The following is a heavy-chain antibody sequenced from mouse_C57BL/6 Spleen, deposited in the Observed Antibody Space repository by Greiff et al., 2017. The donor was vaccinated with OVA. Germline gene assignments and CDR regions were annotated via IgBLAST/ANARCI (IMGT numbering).Heavy chain of an antibody. D-gene: IGHD2-5*01. CDR3: ASPVYSKGEAWCAY. Sequence: EVQRVESGGGLVKPGGSLKLSCAASGFTFSSYTMSWVRQTPEKRLEWVATISGGGGNTYYPDRVKGRFTFSRDNAKNTLYLQMSSLRSEDTALYYCASPVYSKGEAWCAYWGQGTLVTVSA. J-gene: IGHJ3*01. CDR1: GFTFSSYT. V-gene: IGHV5-9*01. CDR2: ISGGGGNT.